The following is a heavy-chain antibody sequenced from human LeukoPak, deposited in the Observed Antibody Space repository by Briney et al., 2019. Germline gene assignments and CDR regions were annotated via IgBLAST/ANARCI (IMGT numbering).Heavy chain of an antibody. V-gene: IGHV3-23*01. Sequence: GGSLRLSCAASGFTFSSYAMSWVRQAPGKGLEGVSAISGSGGSTYYADSVKGRFTISRDNSKNTLYLQMNSLRAEDTAVYYCAKSMVRGVIILGAFDIWGQGTMVTVSS. CDR1: GFTFSSYA. CDR3: AKSMVRGVIILGAFDI. CDR2: ISGSGGST. J-gene: IGHJ3*02. D-gene: IGHD3-10*01.